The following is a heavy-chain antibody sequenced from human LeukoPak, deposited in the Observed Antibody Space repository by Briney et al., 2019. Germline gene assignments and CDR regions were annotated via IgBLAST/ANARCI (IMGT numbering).Heavy chain of an antibody. V-gene: IGHV4-30-4*01. CDR1: GGSISSGDYY. CDR3: ARAEAAEFLVY. CDR2: IYYNGST. D-gene: IGHD3-3*01. Sequence: SQSLSLTCTVSGGSISSGDYYWSWIRQPPGKGLEWIGYIYYNGSTYYNPCLKSRVTISVDTSKNQFSLKLSSVTAADTAVYYCARAEAAEFLVYWGQGTLVTVSS. J-gene: IGHJ4*02.